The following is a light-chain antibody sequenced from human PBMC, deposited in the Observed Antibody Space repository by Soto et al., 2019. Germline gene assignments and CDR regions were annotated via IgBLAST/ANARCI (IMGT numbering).Light chain of an antibody. V-gene: IGKV3-20*01. CDR3: QQYGRLPWT. CDR1: QSGSSNY. Sequence: EIMLNQYTSNLSCSGGERATLSCRSSQSGSSNYLAWYQQKPGQAPRLLIYGASSRATGIPDRLSGSGSGTDFTLTISRLEPEDFAVYYCQQYGRLPWTFGQGTKVDIK. CDR2: GAS. J-gene: IGKJ1*01.